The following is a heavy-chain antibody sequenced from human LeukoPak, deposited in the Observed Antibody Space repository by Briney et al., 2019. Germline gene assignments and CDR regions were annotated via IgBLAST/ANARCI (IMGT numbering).Heavy chain of an antibody. CDR1: GFIFRTYA. CDR2: ISHDGINK. J-gene: IGHJ4*02. CDR3: ARDYRKDIVVVTAILHY. V-gene: IGHV3-30-3*01. D-gene: IGHD2-21*02. Sequence: GGSLRLSCGASGFIFRTYAMHWVRQAPGKGLEWVAVISHDGINKKYADSVKGRFTISRDNSKNTLYLQMNSLTDEDMAIYYCARDYRKDIVVVTAILHYWGQGTLVTVSS.